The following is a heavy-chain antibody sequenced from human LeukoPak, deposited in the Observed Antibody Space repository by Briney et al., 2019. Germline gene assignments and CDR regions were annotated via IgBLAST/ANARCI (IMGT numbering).Heavy chain of an antibody. CDR2: ISYDGSNK. V-gene: IGHV3-30-3*01. D-gene: IGHD1-1*01. J-gene: IGHJ6*02. CDR1: GFTFSSYA. CDR3: ARALGWMTTEYGMDV. Sequence: PGGSLRLSCAASGFTFSSYAMHWVRQAPGKGLEWVAVISYDGSNKYYADSVKGRFTISRDNSKNTLYLQMNSLRAEDTAVYYCARALGWMTTEYGMDVWGQGTTVTVSS.